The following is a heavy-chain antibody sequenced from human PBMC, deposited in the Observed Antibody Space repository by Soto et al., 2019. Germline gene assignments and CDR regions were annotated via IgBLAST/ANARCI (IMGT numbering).Heavy chain of an antibody. CDR3: AKGVYYYDSSGYYDEYFQH. Sequence: GGSLRLSCAASGFTFSSYGMHWVRQAPGKGLEWVAVISYDGSNKYYADSVKGRFTISRDNSKNTLYLQMNSLRAEDTAVYYCAKGVYYYDSSGYYDEYFQHWGQGTLVTVSS. J-gene: IGHJ1*01. V-gene: IGHV3-30*18. CDR2: ISYDGSNK. D-gene: IGHD3-22*01. CDR1: GFTFSSYG.